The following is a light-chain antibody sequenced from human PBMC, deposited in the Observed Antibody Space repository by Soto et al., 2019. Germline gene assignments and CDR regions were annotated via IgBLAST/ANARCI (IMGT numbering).Light chain of an antibody. V-gene: IGKV3-20*01. CDR1: QTVSNNY. Sequence: VALTQSPGTLSLSPGERATLSCRASQTVSNNYLAWYQQKPGQAPRLLIFGSSDRATGIPDRFSGSGSGTDFTLTISRLEPEDFAVYYCQQYGSSPPYTFGQGTKLEIK. J-gene: IGKJ2*01. CDR3: QQYGSSPPYT. CDR2: GSS.